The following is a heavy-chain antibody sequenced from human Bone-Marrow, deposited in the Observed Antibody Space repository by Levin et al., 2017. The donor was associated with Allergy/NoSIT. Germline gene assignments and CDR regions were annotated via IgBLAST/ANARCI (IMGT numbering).Heavy chain of an antibody. V-gene: IGHV1-2*02. CDR2: INPKNGGA. J-gene: IGHJ3*02. Sequence: ASVKVSCKTSGYTFTAYYIHWVRQAPGQGLEWMGWINPKNGGAHYVQKFEGRVTITRDTSINTVYMEVHRLKSDDTAVFYCTRGTIFYESTGYTGAFDIWGQGTLVTVSS. CDR3: TRGTIFYESTGYTGAFDI. CDR1: GYTFTAYY. D-gene: IGHD3-22*01.